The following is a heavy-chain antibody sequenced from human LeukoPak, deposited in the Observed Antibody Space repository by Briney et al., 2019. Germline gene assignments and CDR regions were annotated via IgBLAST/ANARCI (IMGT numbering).Heavy chain of an antibody. CDR2: IYPGDSDT. CDR1: GYSFISYW. CDR3: ARLPYCSSATCHNNWFDS. Sequence: GESLKISCKGSGYSFISYWLGWVRQMPEKGLEWMVIIYPGDSDTRYSPSFQGQVTISADKSISTAYLQWSSLKASDTAMYYCARLPYCSSATCHNNWFDSWGQGTLVTVSS. D-gene: IGHD2-2*01. J-gene: IGHJ5*01. V-gene: IGHV5-51*01.